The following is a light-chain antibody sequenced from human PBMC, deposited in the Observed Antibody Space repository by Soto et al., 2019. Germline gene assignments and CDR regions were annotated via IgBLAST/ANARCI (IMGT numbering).Light chain of an antibody. CDR3: CSYAGTPYV. CDR2: DVS. Sequence: QSALTQPRSVSGSPGQSVTISCTGTSSDVGGYNYVSWYQHHPGKAPKLMIYDVSKRPSGVPDRFSGSKSGNTASLTISGLQAKDEADYYCCSYAGTPYVFGTGTKLTVL. J-gene: IGLJ1*01. CDR1: SSDVGGYNY. V-gene: IGLV2-11*01.